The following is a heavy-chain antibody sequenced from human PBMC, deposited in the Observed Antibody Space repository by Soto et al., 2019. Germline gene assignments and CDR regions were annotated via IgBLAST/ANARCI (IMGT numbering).Heavy chain of an antibody. CDR3: AHKLDSVDWFDP. CDR1: GFSLRNSGVG. J-gene: IGHJ5*02. V-gene: IGHV2-5*01. Sequence: QITLKESGPTLVKTTQTLTLTCTFSGFSLRNSGVGLGWIRQPPGKAREWVALIYWNDDKRYSPSLNSRLTISHDTAKNQVVLTMTNVDPVDTATDYGAHKLDSVDWFDPWGQGTLVTVSS. D-gene: IGHD2-2*03. CDR2: IYWNDDK.